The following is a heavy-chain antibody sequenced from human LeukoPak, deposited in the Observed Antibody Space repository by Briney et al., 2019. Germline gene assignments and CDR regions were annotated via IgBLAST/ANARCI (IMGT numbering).Heavy chain of an antibody. J-gene: IGHJ4*02. Sequence: GGSLRLSCAATGFTFNTYSMNWVRQAPGKGLEWLSYVKSGNYDIQYADSVTGRFTVSRDSATNSLYLQMNDLKAEDTAVYYCARDSDWAFDYWGQGSLVTVSS. V-gene: IGHV3-48*01. CDR2: VKSGNYDI. CDR3: ARDSDWAFDY. CDR1: GFTFNTYS. D-gene: IGHD3-9*01.